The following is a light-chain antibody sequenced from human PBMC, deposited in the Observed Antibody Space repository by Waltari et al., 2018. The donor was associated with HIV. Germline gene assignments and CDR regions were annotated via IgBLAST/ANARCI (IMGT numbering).Light chain of an antibody. CDR2: ATS. CDR3: QQANSFPLT. J-gene: IGKJ4*01. Sequence: DIQITQSPSSVSATVGHSVIITCRASRDISGYLGCYQLKPGKAPRLLMFATSNLQTGVPSRFSGSGSGTDFTLTISSLQPEDFATYYCQQANSFPLTFGGGTKVEIK. V-gene: IGKV1-12*01. CDR1: RDISGY.